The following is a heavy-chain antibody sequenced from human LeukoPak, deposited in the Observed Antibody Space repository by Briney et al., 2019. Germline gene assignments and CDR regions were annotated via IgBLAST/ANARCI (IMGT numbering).Heavy chain of an antibody. CDR1: GYSFTNYW. CDR3: ARHLRLWQNWFDP. Sequence: GESLKISCKGSGYSFTNYWIGWVRQMPGKGPEWMGIIYPGDSDTRYSPSFQGQVTISADKSISTAYLQWSSLKASDTAMYYCARHLRLWQNWFDPWGQGTLVTVSS. V-gene: IGHV5-51*01. CDR2: IYPGDSDT. J-gene: IGHJ5*02. D-gene: IGHD5-18*01.